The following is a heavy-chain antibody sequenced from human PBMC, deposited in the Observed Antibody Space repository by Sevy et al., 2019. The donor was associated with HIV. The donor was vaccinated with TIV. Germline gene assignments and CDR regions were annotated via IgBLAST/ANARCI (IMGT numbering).Heavy chain of an antibody. D-gene: IGHD4-17*01. Sequence: GGSLRLSCAASGFTVSSNYMSWVRQAPGKGLEWVSVIYSGGSTYYADSVKGRFTISRDNSKNTLYIQMNSLRAEDTAVYYCARARGDYGVGFYGMDVWGQGTTVTVSS. V-gene: IGHV3-53*01. J-gene: IGHJ6*02. CDR1: GFTVSSNY. CDR2: IYSGGST. CDR3: ARARGDYGVGFYGMDV.